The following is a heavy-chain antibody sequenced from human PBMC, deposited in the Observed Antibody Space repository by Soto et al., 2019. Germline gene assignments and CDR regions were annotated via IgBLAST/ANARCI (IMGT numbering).Heavy chain of an antibody. J-gene: IGHJ4*02. V-gene: IGHV4-34*01. CDR2: INHSGST. Sequence: PSETLSLTCAVYGGSFSGYYWSWIRQPPGKGLEWIGEINHSGSTNYNPSLKSRVTISVDTSKNQFSLKLSSVTAAATAVYYCARERGERWLQPHKYYFDYWGQGTLVTVSS. CDR3: ARERGERWLQPHKYYFDY. D-gene: IGHD3-16*01. CDR1: GGSFSGYY.